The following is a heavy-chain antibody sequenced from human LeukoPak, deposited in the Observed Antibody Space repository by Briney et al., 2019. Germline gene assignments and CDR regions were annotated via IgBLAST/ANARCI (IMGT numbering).Heavy chain of an antibody. CDR2: IRYDGSNK. D-gene: IGHD3-22*01. CDR3: AKPAGSYYYDSSGNFDY. J-gene: IGHJ4*02. CDR1: GFTFSSYG. V-gene: IGHV3-30*02. Sequence: GGSLRLSCAASGFTFSSYGMHWVRQAPGKGLEWVAFIRYDGSNKYYADSVKSRFTISRDNSKNTLYLQMNSLRAEDTAVYYCAKPAGSYYYDSSGNFDYWGQGTLVTVSS.